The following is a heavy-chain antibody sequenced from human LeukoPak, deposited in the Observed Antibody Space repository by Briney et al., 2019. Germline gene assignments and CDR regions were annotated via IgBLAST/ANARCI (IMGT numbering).Heavy chain of an antibody. Sequence: SGPTLVNPTQTLTLTCTFSGFSLSTSGMCVSWIRQPPGKALEWLARIDWDDDKYYSTSLKTRLTISKDTSKNQVVLTMTNMDPVDTATYYCARTPIPSFQYSYGFCPFFDYWGQGTLVTVSS. D-gene: IGHD5-18*01. CDR2: IDWDDDK. V-gene: IGHV2-70*11. J-gene: IGHJ4*02. CDR3: ARTPIPSFQYSYGFCPFFDY. CDR1: GFSLSTSGMC.